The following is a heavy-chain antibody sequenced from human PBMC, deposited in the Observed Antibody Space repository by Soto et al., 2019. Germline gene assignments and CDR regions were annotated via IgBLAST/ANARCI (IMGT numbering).Heavy chain of an antibody. CDR3: ASLGAARPVGLRYYYYGMDV. Sequence: GGSLRLSCAASGFTFSSYAMSWVRQAPGKGLEWVSAISGSGGSTYYADSVKGRFTISRDNSKNTLYLQMNSLRAEDTAVYYCASLGAARPVGLRYYYYGMDVWGQGTTVTVSS. V-gene: IGHV3-23*01. J-gene: IGHJ6*02. D-gene: IGHD6-6*01. CDR2: ISGSGGST. CDR1: GFTFSSYA.